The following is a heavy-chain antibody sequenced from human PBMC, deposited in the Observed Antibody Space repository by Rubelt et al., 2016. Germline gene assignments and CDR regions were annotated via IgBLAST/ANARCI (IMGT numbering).Heavy chain of an antibody. D-gene: IGHD5-18*01. CDR2: IYYSGST. CDR3: ARGGYSFGIDL. J-gene: IGHJ5*02. Sequence: QLQLQESGPGLVKPSETLSLTCTVSGGSISSGTYYWGWIRQPPGKGLEWIGSIYYSGSTYYNPSLKSRVTISVDTAKNQWSLNLSSMTAADTAGYFCARGGYSFGIDLWGQGTLVTVSS. CDR1: GGSISSGTYY. V-gene: IGHV4-39*07.